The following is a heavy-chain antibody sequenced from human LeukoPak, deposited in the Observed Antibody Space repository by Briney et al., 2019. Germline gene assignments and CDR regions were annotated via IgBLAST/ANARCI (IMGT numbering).Heavy chain of an antibody. CDR3: ARHSGSCPIPYYFDY. V-gene: IGHV1-18*01. J-gene: IGHJ4*02. D-gene: IGHD1-26*01. CDR2: ISAYNGNT. CDR1: GYTFTSYG. Sequence: GASVKVSCKASGYTFTSYGISWVRQAPGQGLEWMGWISAYNGNTNYAQKLQGRVTMTTDTSTSTAYMELRSLRSDDTAVYYCARHSGSCPIPYYFDYWGQGTLVTVSS.